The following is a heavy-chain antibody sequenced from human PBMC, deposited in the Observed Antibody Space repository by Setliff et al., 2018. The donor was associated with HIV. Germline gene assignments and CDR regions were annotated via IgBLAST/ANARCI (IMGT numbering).Heavy chain of an antibody. CDR2: IIPIFGTT. CDR3: ATNREQLTMTYYYYYMDV. CDR1: GGTFSSYA. J-gene: IGHJ6*03. D-gene: IGHD6-13*01. V-gene: IGHV1-69*06. Sequence: SVKVSCKASGGTFSSYAISWVRRAPGQGPEWMGAIIPIFGTTKYAQRFQGRVTITADTSTSTAYMELSSRRSEDTAVYYCATNREQLTMTYYYYYMDVWGKGTTVTVSS.